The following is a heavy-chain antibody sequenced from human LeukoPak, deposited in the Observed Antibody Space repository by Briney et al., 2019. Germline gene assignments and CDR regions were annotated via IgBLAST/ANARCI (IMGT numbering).Heavy chain of an antibody. D-gene: IGHD2-2*01. CDR1: GFNFGDYY. V-gene: IGHV3-11*04. CDR2: ISSSSTTT. CDR3: ARGYCSSTSCYGDFDY. J-gene: IGHJ4*02. Sequence: PGGSLRLSCEVSGFNFGDYYMSWIRQAPGKGLEWICYISSSSTTTYYADSVKGRFTISRDNGKNSLYLQMNSLRAEDTAVYYCARGYCSSTSCYGDFDYWGQGTLVTVSS.